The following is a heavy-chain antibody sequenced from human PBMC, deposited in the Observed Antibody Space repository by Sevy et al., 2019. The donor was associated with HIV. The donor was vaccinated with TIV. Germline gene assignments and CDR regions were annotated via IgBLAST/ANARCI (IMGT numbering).Heavy chain of an antibody. V-gene: IGHV3-53*01. CDR1: GFTVSSNY. D-gene: IGHD3-3*01. J-gene: IGHJ4*02. CDR2: IYSGGST. CDR3: ARVKDFWSESPYFDY. Sequence: GGSLRLSRAASGFTVSSNYMSWVRQAPGKGLEWVSVIYSGGSTYYADSVKVRFTISRDNSKNTLYLQMNSLRAEDTAVYYCARVKDFWSESPYFDYWGQGTLVTVSS.